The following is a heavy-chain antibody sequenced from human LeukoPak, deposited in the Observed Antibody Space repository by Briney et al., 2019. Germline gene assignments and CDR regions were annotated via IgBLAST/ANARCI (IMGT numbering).Heavy chain of an antibody. CDR2: IIPILGIA. CDR3: ASTTSNGYFDY. V-gene: IGHV1-69*02. D-gene: IGHD1-1*01. Sequence: SSVKVSCKASVGTFSSYTISWLRQAPGQALDWMGRIIPILGIANYAQKFQGRVTITADKSTGTAYMELRSLRSEDTAVYYCASTTSNGYFDYWGQGTLVTVSS. CDR1: VGTFSSYT. J-gene: IGHJ4*02.